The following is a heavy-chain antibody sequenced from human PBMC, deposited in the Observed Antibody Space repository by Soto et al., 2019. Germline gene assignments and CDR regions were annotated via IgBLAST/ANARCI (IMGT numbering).Heavy chain of an antibody. CDR3: AKMYRGYSGYIQS. CDR1: GFTFTNYA. CDR2: ISAGGVST. Sequence: PGGSLRLSCPTSGFTFTNYAMTWVRKGPGKGLEWVSSISAGGVSTYFADSVKGRFTISRDNSKNTLFLHMNSLRAEDTAVYYCAKMYRGYSGYIQSWGQGTLVTVSS. D-gene: IGHD5-12*01. V-gene: IGHV3-23*01. J-gene: IGHJ5*02.